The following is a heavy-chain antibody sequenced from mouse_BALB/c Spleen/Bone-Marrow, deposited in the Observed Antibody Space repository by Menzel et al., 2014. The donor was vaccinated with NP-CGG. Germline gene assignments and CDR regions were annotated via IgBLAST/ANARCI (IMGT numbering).Heavy chain of an antibody. V-gene: IGHV1-15*01. CDR2: IHPRSGGT. D-gene: IGHD2-3*01. CDR1: GYTFTDYE. Sequence: LVESGAELVRPGASVKLSCKALGYTFTDYEIHWVKQTPVHGLEWIGAIHPRSGGTAYNQKFKGKATLTADKSSSIAYMELSSLTSEDSAVYYCTRDSDGYYPYTLDNWGQGASVIVSS. J-gene: IGHJ4*01. CDR3: TRDSDGYYPYTLDN.